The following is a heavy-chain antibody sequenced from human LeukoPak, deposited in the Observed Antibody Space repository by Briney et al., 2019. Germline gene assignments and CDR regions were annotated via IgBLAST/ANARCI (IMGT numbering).Heavy chain of an antibody. J-gene: IGHJ4*02. Sequence: PGGSLRLSCAASGFTVSTNYMSWVRQAPGKGLEWVSVIYSGGSTFYADSVKGRFTIPRDNSKNTVYLQMNSLRAEDTAMYYCARGGSGSSLYYFDYWGQGTLVTVSS. V-gene: IGHV3-53*01. CDR2: IYSGGST. CDR3: ARGGSGSSLYYFDY. CDR1: GFTVSTNY. D-gene: IGHD3-10*01.